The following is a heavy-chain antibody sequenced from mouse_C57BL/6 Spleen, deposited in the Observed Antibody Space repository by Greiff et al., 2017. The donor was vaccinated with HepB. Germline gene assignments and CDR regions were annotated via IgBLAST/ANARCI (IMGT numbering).Heavy chain of an antibody. Sequence: VQLQQSGPELVKPGASVKISCKASGYTFTDYYMNWVKQSHGKSLEWIGDINPNNGGTNYNQKFKGQATLTVDKSSSTAYMELRSLKSEDSAVYYCARLYYGSRNYFDYWGQGTTLTVSS. CDR1: GYTFTDYY. CDR2: INPNNGGT. J-gene: IGHJ2*01. V-gene: IGHV1-26*01. CDR3: ARLYYGSRNYFDY. D-gene: IGHD1-1*01.